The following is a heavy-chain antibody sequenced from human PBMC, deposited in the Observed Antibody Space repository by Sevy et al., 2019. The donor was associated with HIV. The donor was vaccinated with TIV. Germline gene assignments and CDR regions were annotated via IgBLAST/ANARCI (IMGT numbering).Heavy chain of an antibody. V-gene: IGHV1-24*01. CDR1: GYTLTELS. CDR2: FDPEDGET. D-gene: IGHD3-22*01. J-gene: IGHJ3*02. Sequence: ASVEVSCKVSGYTLTELSMHWVRQAPGKGLEWMGGFDPEDGETIYAQKFQGRVTMTEDTSTDTAYMELSSLRSEDTAVYYCATLAYYYDSSGRWGAFDIWGQGTLVTVSS. CDR3: ATLAYYYDSSGRWGAFDI.